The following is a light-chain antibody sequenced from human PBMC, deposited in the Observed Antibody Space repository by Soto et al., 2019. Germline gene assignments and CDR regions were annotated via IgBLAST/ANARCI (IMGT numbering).Light chain of an antibody. J-gene: IGLJ2*01. CDR1: SSNIGSNT. CDR3: AAWDDSLNVYVV. Sequence: QAVVTQPPSASGTPGQRVTISCSGSSSNIGSNTVNWYQQLPGTAPKLLIYSNNQRPSGVPDRFSGSKSDTSASLAISGLQSEDEADYYCAAWDDSLNVYVVFGGGTKLTVL. CDR2: SNN. V-gene: IGLV1-44*01.